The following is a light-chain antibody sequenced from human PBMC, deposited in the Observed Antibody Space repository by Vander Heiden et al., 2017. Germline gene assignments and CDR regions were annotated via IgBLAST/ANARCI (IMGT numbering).Light chain of an antibody. J-gene: IGKJ4*01. CDR3: QQRNAWPLT. CDR1: QSVSYH. CDR2: DAS. V-gene: IGKV3-11*01. Sequence: EIVLTQSPATLSLSPGERATLSCSASQSVSYHLGWYQQKPGQAPRLLIYDASDRATGIPARFSGSGSETDFTLTISSLEPEDSGVYYCQQRNAWPLTFGGGTKVDIK.